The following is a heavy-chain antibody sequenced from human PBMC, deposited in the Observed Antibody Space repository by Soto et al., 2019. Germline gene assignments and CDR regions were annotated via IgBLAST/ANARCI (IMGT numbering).Heavy chain of an antibody. CDR1: GFSFSTYW. CDR3: ARFSMSSVVAATYVDY. J-gene: IGHJ4*02. Sequence: EVQLVESGGGLVQPGGSLRLSCAASGFSFSTYWMHWVRQAPGKGLVWVSRINSDGSRTNYADSVKGRFTISRDNAGNTLYLQMNSLRAEDTAMYYCARFSMSSVVAATYVDYWGQGTMLTVSS. D-gene: IGHD2-15*01. CDR2: INSDGSRT. V-gene: IGHV3-74*01.